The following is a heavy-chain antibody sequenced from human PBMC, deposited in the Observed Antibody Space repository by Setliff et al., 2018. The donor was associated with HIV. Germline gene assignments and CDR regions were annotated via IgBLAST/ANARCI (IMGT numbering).Heavy chain of an antibody. CDR2: ISYSGNT. Sequence: PSETLSLTCAVYNGSFSGYYWSWIRQLPGKGLEWIGYISYSGNTYYNPSLKSRVTISVDTSKIQFSLNLTSVTAADTAVYYCARGSPEAYQDSGWYNWGQGTLVIVSS. CDR1: NGSFSGYY. CDR3: ARGSPEAYQDSGWYN. D-gene: IGHD6-19*01. V-gene: IGHV4-31*11. J-gene: IGHJ4*02.